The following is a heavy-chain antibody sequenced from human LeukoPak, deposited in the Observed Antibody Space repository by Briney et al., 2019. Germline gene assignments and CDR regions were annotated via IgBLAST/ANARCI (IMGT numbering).Heavy chain of an antibody. CDR3: ARVLSSGYAPFDY. J-gene: IGHJ4*02. CDR1: GFTFSDYY. D-gene: IGHD3-22*01. V-gene: IGHV3-11*01. CDR2: ISSSGSSV. Sequence: GGSLRLSCAASGFTFSDYYMSWIRQAPGKGLEWVSYISSSGSSVYYADSVKGRFTISRDNAKHSVHLQMNSLRAEDTAVYYCARVLSSGYAPFDYWGQGTLVTVSS.